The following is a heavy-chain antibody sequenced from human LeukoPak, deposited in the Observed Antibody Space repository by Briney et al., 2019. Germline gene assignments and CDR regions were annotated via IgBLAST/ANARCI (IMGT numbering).Heavy chain of an antibody. D-gene: IGHD3-10*01. J-gene: IGHJ4*02. CDR1: GGTFSSYA. V-gene: IGHV1-69*13. CDR2: IIPIFGTA. Sequence: SVKVSCKASGGTFSSYAINWVRQAPGQGLEWMGGIIPIFGTANYAQKFQGRVTITADESTSTAYMELSSLRSEDTAVYYCARCPYYYGSGSKTPQYYFDYWGQGTLVTVSS. CDR3: ARCPYYYGSGSKTPQYYFDY.